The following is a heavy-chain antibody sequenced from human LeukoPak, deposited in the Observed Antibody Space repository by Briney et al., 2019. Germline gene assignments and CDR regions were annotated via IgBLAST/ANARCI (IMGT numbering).Heavy chain of an antibody. D-gene: IGHD3-22*01. V-gene: IGHV4-34*01. CDR1: GGSFSGYY. CDR2: INHSGST. CDR3: ARYESSGVDAFDI. J-gene: IGHJ3*02. Sequence: MPSETLSLTCAVYGGSFSGYYWSWIRQPPGKGLEWIGEINHSGSTNYNPSLKSRVTISVDTSKNQFSLRLSSVTAADTAVYYCARYESSGVDAFDIWGQGTMVTVSS.